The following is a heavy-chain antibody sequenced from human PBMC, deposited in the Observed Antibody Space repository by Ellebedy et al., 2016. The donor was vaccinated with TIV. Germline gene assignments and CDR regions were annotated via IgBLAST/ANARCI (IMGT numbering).Heavy chain of an antibody. D-gene: IGHD3-16*01. Sequence: GESLKISCAASGFTFSSYSMHWVRQAPAKGMVWVARIYNDGTSTSYADSVQGRFTISRDNAKNTLYLEMNSLRLDDTAVYYCVKDGTYDYGDYWGQGALVTVSS. CDR1: GFTFSSYS. CDR2: IYNDGTST. J-gene: IGHJ4*01. CDR3: VKDGTYDYGDY. V-gene: IGHV3-74*01.